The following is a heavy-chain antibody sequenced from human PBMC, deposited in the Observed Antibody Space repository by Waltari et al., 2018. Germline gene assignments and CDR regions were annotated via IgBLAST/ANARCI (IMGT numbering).Heavy chain of an antibody. D-gene: IGHD2-2*01. CDR2: FDPEDGET. CDR1: GYTLTELS. Sequence: QVQLVQSGAEVKKPGASVKVSCKVSGYTLTELSMHWVRQAPGKGLEWMGGFDPEDGETIYAQKFQGRVTMTEDTSTDTAYMELSSLRSEDTAVYYCATDYPYCSSTSCPPGWFDPWGQGTLVIVSS. J-gene: IGHJ5*02. V-gene: IGHV1-24*01. CDR3: ATDYPYCSSTSCPPGWFDP.